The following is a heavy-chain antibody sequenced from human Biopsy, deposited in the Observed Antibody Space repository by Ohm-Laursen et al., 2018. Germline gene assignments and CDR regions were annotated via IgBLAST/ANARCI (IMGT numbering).Heavy chain of an antibody. CDR1: GGDINNYY. CDR3: ASVVLGPTNDAFDL. V-gene: IGHV4-4*07. Sequence: PGTLSLTWNVSGGDINNYYWSWIRQPAGKGLEWIGRIYPGGSTNYNPSLKSRVTMSVDTSKKQLSLRLRSVTAADTAMYYCASVVLGPTNDAFDLWGQGTMVVVSS. D-gene: IGHD3-22*01. J-gene: IGHJ3*01. CDR2: IYPGGST.